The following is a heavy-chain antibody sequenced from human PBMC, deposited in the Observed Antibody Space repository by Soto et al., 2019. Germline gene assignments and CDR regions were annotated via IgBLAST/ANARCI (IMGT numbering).Heavy chain of an antibody. D-gene: IGHD6-19*01. CDR2: ISYDGSNK. V-gene: IGHV3-30*18. CDR1: GFTFSSYG. Sequence: AGGSLRLSCAASGFTFSSYGMHWVRQAPGKGLEWVAVISYDGSNKYYADSVKGRFTISRDNSKNTLYLQMNSLRAEDTAVYYCAKDLAVAGTLGYWGQGTLVIVSS. J-gene: IGHJ4*02. CDR3: AKDLAVAGTLGY.